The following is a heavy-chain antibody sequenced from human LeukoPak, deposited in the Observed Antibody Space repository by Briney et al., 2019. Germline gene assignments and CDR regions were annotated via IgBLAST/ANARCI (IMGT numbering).Heavy chain of an antibody. V-gene: IGHV3-30*03. CDR2: ISYDGSNK. CDR1: GFAFSSYG. CDR3: ARDRLEMAFDY. J-gene: IGHJ4*02. D-gene: IGHD5-24*01. Sequence: GRSLRLSCTATGFAFSSYGIHWVRQAPGKGLEWVAVISYDGSNKYYADSVKGRFTISRDNSKNTLYLQMNSLRDEDTAVYYCARDRLEMAFDYWGQGTLVTVSS.